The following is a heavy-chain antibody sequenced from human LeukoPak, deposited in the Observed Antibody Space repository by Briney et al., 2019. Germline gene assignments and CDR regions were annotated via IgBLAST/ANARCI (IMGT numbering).Heavy chain of an antibody. D-gene: IGHD6-6*01. Sequence: PSETLSLTCTVSGGSISSYYWSWIRQPPGKGLEWIGYIYYSGSSNYNPSLKSRVTISVDTSKNQFSLELSSVTAADTAVYYCARLRGSRESWGIAARPRYFDYWGQGTLVTVSS. CDR1: GGSISSYY. CDR2: IYYSGSS. J-gene: IGHJ4*02. CDR3: ARLRGSRESWGIAARPRYFDY. V-gene: IGHV4-59*08.